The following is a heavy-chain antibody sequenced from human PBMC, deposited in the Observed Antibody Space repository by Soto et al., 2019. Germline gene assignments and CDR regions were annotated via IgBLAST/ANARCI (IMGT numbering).Heavy chain of an antibody. J-gene: IGHJ6*02. CDR1: GFTFSSYG. Sequence: SLRLSCAASGFTFSSYGMHWVRQAPGKGLEWVAVISYDGSNKYYADSVKGRFTISRDNSKNTLYLQMNSLRAEDTAVYYCANDPFSGYRYGPVGMDVWGQGITVTVSS. D-gene: IGHD3-22*01. CDR2: ISYDGSNK. CDR3: ANDPFSGYRYGPVGMDV. V-gene: IGHV3-30*18.